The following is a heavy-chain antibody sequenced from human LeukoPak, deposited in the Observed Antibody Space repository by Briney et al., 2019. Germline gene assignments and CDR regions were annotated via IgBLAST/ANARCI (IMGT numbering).Heavy chain of an antibody. Sequence: GGSLRLSCAASGFTFSSYAMNWVRQAPGKGLEWVSAISGSGGSTYYADSVKGRFTISRDNSKNTLYLQMNSLRAEDTAVYYCAKDLVYDYGDYGGRCFFDYWGQGTLVTVSS. CDR3: AKDLVYDYGDYGGRCFFDY. CDR2: ISGSGGST. V-gene: IGHV3-23*01. CDR1: GFTFSSYA. D-gene: IGHD4-17*01. J-gene: IGHJ4*02.